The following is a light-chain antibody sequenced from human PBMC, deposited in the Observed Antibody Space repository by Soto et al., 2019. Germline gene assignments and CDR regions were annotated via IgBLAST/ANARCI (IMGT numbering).Light chain of an antibody. CDR2: DTN. J-gene: IGLJ2*01. Sequence: QAVVTQAPSLTVSPGGTVTLTCGSNTGAVTTGHYPYWFQQNPGQAPRTLIYDTNHQPSWPPARFSGSPVGGNAALTLAGPQQDDEADYYCLLSYRGVGVFGGGTKLTVL. CDR1: TGAVTTGHY. CDR3: LLSYRGVGV. V-gene: IGLV7-46*01.